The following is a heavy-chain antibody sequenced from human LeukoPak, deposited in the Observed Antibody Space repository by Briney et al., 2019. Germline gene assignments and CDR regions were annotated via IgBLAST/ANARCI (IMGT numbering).Heavy chain of an antibody. D-gene: IGHD2-2*01. CDR3: ARDLGDIVVVPAARGDFDC. Sequence: ASVKVSCKASGYTFTGYYMHWVRQAPGQGLEWMGWINPNSGGTNYAQKFQGRVTMTRDTSISTAYMELSRLRSDDTAVYYCARDLGDIVVVPAARGDFDCWGQGTLVTVSS. CDR2: INPNSGGT. CDR1: GYTFTGYY. J-gene: IGHJ4*02. V-gene: IGHV1-2*02.